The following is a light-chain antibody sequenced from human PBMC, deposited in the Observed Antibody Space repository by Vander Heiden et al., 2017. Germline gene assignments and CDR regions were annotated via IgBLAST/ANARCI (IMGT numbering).Light chain of an antibody. J-gene: IGKJ1*01. V-gene: IGKV3-20*01. Sequence: IVLTQPPGTLSLSPGERATLSCRASQSVSSSYLAWYQQKPGQAPRLLIYGASSRATGIPDRFSGSGSGTDFTLTISRLEPEDFAVYYCQQYGSSPGTFGQGTKVEIK. CDR2: GAS. CDR3: QQYGSSPGT. CDR1: QSVSSSY.